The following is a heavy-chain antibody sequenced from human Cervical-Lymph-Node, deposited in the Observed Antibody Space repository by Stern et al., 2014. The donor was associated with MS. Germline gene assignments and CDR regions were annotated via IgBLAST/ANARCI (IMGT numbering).Heavy chain of an antibody. CDR3: ARILRNSREDG. CDR1: GFTFRSYS. J-gene: IGHJ4*02. CDR2: ISYSSSDI. D-gene: IGHD4-23*01. V-gene: IGHV3-48*01. Sequence: VQLVQSGGALVQPGGSLRLSCAASGFTFRSYSMNWGRQAPGQGLEWVSYISYSSSDIHYADSVKGRFTISRDNAKNSLFLQMNSLRAEDTAVYYCARILRNSREDGWGQGTLVTVSS.